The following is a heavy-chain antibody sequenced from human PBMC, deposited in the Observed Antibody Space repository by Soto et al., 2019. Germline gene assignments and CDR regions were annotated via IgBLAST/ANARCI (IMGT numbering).Heavy chain of an antibody. CDR3: AKGALRVTTYFDN. Sequence: EVQLLESGGGLVQPGGSLRLSCAASGFTFRDYGISWVRLAPGKGLECVSAISANGGSTYYADSVQGRFTISRDNSNNTLHLQMNRLRAEDTAVYYCAKGALRVTTYFDNWGQGTLVTVSS. J-gene: IGHJ4*02. CDR1: GFTFRDYG. D-gene: IGHD4-17*01. V-gene: IGHV3-23*01. CDR2: ISANGGST.